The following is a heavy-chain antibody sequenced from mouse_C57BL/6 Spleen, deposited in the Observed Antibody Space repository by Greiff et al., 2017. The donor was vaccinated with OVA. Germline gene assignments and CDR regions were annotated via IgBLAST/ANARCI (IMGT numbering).Heavy chain of an antibody. CDR1: GFTFSSYA. CDR2: ISDGGSYT. CDR3: ARDEGWLDY. Sequence: EVKVEESGGGLVKPGGSLKLSCAASGFTFSSYAMSWVRQTPEKRLEWVATISDGGSYTYYPDNVKGRFTISRDNAKNNLYLQMSHLKSEDTAMYYCARDEGWLDYWGQGTTLTVSS. J-gene: IGHJ2*01. V-gene: IGHV5-4*01. D-gene: IGHD2-3*01.